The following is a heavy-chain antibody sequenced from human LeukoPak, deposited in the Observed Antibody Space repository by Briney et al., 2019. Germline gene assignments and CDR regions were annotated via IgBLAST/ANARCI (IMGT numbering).Heavy chain of an antibody. J-gene: IGHJ4*02. D-gene: IGHD2-21*02. CDR3: ARLGVTAIPGDY. CDR2: IYYSGST. V-gene: IGHV4-59*01. CDR1: GGSISSYY. Sequence: SETLSLTCTVSGGSISSYYWSWIRQPPGKGLEWIGYIYYSGSTNYNPSLKSRVTISVDTSKTQFSLKLSSVTAADTAVYYCARLGVTAIPGDYWGQGTLVTVSS.